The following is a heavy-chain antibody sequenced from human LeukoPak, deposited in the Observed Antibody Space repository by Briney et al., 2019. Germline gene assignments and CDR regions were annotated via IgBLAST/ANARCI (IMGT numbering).Heavy chain of an antibody. D-gene: IGHD3-16*02. V-gene: IGHV4-30-4*08. CDR2: IYYSGTT. CDR1: SFSDYH. Sequence: SFSDYHMSWIRQPPGKGLEWIGYIYYSGTTNYNPSLKTRVTISVDTSKNQFSLKLSSVTAADTAVYYCARGPNYVWGSYRYFDYWGQGILVTVSS. CDR3: ARGPNYVWGSYRYFDY. J-gene: IGHJ4*02.